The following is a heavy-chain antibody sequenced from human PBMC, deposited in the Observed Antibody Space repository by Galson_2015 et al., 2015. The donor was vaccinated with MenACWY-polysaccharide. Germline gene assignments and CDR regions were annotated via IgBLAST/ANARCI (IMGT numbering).Heavy chain of an antibody. J-gene: IGHJ6*02. Sequence: SLRLSCAAAGITFTNAWMSWVRQAPGKGLEWVGIINSKRDGGAADYAAPVKGRFSISRDDSKNTVYLQRNSLRTVDTAVYYCATSHLGYHDSSGWGLDVLRPGTTGTVSS. CDR2: INSKRDGGAA. V-gene: IGHV3-15*01. CDR1: GITFTNAW. CDR3: ATSHLGYHDSSGWGLDV. D-gene: IGHD3-22*01.